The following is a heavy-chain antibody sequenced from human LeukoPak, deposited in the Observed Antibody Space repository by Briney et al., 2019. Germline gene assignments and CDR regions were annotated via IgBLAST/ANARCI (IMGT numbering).Heavy chain of an antibody. CDR1: GFTFSNYG. J-gene: IGHJ4*02. V-gene: IGHV3-30*02. CDR2: IQYDGSNK. Sequence: GGSLRLSCAASGFTFSNYGMHWVRQATGKGLEWVAFIQYDGSNKYYADSVKGRFTISRDNSKNTLYLQMNSLRTEDTAVYYCAKDRVAGTDDFDCWGQGTLVTVSS. D-gene: IGHD1-7*01. CDR3: AKDRVAGTDDFDC.